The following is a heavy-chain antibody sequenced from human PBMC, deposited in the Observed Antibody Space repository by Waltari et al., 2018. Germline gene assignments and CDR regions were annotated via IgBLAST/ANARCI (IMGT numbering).Heavy chain of an antibody. D-gene: IGHD3-9*01. CDR3: AREGYDILTGYYMIDY. J-gene: IGHJ4*02. V-gene: IGHV1-2*06. CDR1: GYTFTGYY. CDR2: INPNSGGT. Sequence: QVQLVQSGAEVKKPGASVKVSCKASGYTFTGYYMHWVRQAPGQGLEWMGRINPNSGGTNYAQKFQGRVTMTRDTSISTAYMELSRLRSDDTAVYYCAREGYDILTGYYMIDYWGQGTLVTVSS.